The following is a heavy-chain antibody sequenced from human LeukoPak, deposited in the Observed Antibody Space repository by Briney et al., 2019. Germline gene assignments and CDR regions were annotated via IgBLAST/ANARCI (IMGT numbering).Heavy chain of an antibody. CDR2: IYYSGST. D-gene: IGHD2-15*01. CDR3: ARQSYYCSGGSCYFNWFDP. V-gene: IGHV4-39*01. CDR1: GGSISSSSYY. J-gene: IGHJ5*02. Sequence: SETLSLTCTVSGGSISSSSYYWGWIRQPPGKGLEWIGSIYYSGSTYYNPSLKSRVTISVDTSKNQFSLKLSSVTAADTAVYYCARQSYYCSGGSCYFNWFDPWGQGTLVTVSS.